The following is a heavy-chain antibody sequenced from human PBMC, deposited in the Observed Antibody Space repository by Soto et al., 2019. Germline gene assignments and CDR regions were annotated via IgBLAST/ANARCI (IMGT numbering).Heavy chain of an antibody. D-gene: IGHD2-15*01. J-gene: IGHJ4*02. CDR2: ISAYNGNT. V-gene: IGHV1-18*01. CDR1: GYTFTSYG. CDR3: ARTDQRGYCSGGSCYVLDY. Sequence: QVQLVQSGAEVKKPGASVKVSRKASGYTFTSYGISWVRQAPGQGLEWMGWISAYNGNTNYAQKLQGRVTMTTDTSTSTAYMELRSLRSDDTAVYYCARTDQRGYCSGGSCYVLDYWGQGTLVTVSS.